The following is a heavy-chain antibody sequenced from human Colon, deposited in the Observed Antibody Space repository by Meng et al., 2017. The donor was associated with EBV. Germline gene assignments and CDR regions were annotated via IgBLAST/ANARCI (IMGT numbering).Heavy chain of an antibody. D-gene: IGHD4-17*01. Sequence: QVQLQESCPGLVKPSXXLSLTCTVSGGSISSGDYYWSWIRQPPGKGLEWIGEIYHSGRTNYNPSVKSRVSMSVDKSQNHFSLRLSSVTAADTAVYYCTTLYGDSISWGPGTMVTVSS. J-gene: IGHJ4*02. V-gene: IGHV4-30-4*03. CDR3: TTLYGDSIS. CDR1: GGSISSGDYY. CDR2: IYHSGRT.